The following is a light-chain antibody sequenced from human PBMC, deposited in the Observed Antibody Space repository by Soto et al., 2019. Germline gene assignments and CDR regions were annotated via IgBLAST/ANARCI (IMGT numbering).Light chain of an antibody. CDR2: EVT. Sequence: QSALTQPPSASGSPGQSVTISCTGTSSDVGGYNYDSWYQQYPGRAPKLMIYEVTERPSGVPDRFSGSKSGNTASLTVSGLQAEDEADYYCSSYAASNNFYFVFGGGTKVTVL. CDR1: SSDVGGYNY. V-gene: IGLV2-8*01. CDR3: SSYAASNNFYFV. J-gene: IGLJ3*02.